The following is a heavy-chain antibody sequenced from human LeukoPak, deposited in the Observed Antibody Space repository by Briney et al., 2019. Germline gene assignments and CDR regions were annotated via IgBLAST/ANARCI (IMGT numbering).Heavy chain of an antibody. D-gene: IGHD2-15*01. CDR2: IYSGGST. CDR3: ARDLKGGRCSGGSCYSGDYYYYMDV. V-gene: IGHV3-66*02. CDR1: GFTVSSNY. J-gene: IGHJ6*03. Sequence: GGSLRLSCAASGFTVSSNYMSWVRQAPGKGLEWVSVIYSGGSTYYADSVKGRFTISRDNSKNTLYLQMNSLRAEDTAVYYCARDLKGGRCSGGSCYSGDYYYYMDVWGKGTTVTVSS.